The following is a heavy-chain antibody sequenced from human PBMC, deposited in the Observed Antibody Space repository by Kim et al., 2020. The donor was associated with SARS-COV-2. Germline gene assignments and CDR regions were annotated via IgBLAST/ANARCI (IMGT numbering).Heavy chain of an antibody. CDR3: AREDSSSQKALDY. D-gene: IGHD6-6*01. V-gene: IGHV4-34*01. CDR2: INHSGST. J-gene: IGHJ4*02. CDR1: GGSFSGYY. Sequence: SETLSLTCAVYGGSFSGYYWSWIRQPPGKGLEWIGEINHSGSTNYNPSLKSRVNISVDTSKNQFSLKLSSVTAADTAVYYCAREDSSSQKALDYWGQGTLVTVSS.